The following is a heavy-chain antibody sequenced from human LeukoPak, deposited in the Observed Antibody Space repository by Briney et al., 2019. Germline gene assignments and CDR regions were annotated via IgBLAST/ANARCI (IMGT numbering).Heavy chain of an antibody. CDR1: GYSFTSYW. CDR3: ARPYCSGGSCYA. CDR2: IYPDDSDT. Sequence: GESLKISCKGSGYSFTSYWIGWVRQMPGKGLEWMGIIYPDDSDTRYSPSFEGQVIISVDKSISTAYLQWSSLKASDTAMYYCARPYCSGGSCYAWGQGTLVTVSS. D-gene: IGHD2-15*01. J-gene: IGHJ5*02. V-gene: IGHV5-51*01.